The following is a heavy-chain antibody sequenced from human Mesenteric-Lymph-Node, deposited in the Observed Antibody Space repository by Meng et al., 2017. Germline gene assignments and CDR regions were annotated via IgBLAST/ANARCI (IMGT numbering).Heavy chain of an antibody. CDR3: TMARGGNEAFDY. Sequence: QVQLHESGPGLVKPSQTLSLTCDVSGGSISSVDYCRSGLRQPPEKVEGSIEYYYSRGSTYYNSLLRSRVTTAEKSNNKYSPLKRTATTAENAVDYCGTMARGGNEAFDYWGQGTLVTVSS. CDR2: YYSRGST. V-gene: IGHV4-30-4*01. J-gene: IGHJ4*02. D-gene: IGHD2-8*01. CDR1: GGSISSVDYC.